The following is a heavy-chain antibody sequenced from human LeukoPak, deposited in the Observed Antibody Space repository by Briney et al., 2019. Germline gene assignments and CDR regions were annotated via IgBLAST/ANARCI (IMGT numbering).Heavy chain of an antibody. CDR1: GFTFSSYA. CDR2: ISGSGGST. CDR3: AAPRPYCSSTSCHSYYYYGMDV. D-gene: IGHD2-2*01. V-gene: IGHV3-23*01. Sequence: GGSLRPSCAASGFTFSSYAMSWVRQAPGKGLEWVSAISGSGGSTYYADSVKGRFTISRDNSKNTLYLQMNSLRAEDTAVYYCAAPRPYCSSTSCHSYYYYGMDVWGQGTTVTVSS. J-gene: IGHJ6*02.